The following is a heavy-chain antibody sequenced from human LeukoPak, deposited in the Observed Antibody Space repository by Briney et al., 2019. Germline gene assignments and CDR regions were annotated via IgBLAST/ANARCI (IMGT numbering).Heavy chain of an antibody. CDR3: ANMGDIVVVPADPFDY. D-gene: IGHD2-2*01. CDR1: GFTFSDLY. J-gene: IGHJ4*02. V-gene: IGHV3-11*01. Sequence: GGSLRLSCAASGFTFSDLYMSWVRQVPGKGLEWVSYISSSGSTIYYADSVRGRFTTSRDNARNTLYLQMNSLRAEDTAVYYCANMGDIVVVPADPFDYWGQGTLVTVSS. CDR2: ISSSGSTI.